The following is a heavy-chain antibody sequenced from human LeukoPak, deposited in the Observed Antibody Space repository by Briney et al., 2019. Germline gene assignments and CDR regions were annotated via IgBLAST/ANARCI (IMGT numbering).Heavy chain of an antibody. D-gene: IGHD1-26*01. CDR2: ISWNGGSI. CDR1: GFTLYDYA. CDR3: AKDAIIVSAIDI. J-gene: IGHJ3*02. V-gene: IGHV3-9*03. Sequence: PGGFLRLSCAASGFTLYDYAMHCVRQAPGKGLEWVSGISWNGGSIGYAGSLKGRFTISRDNAKNTLYLQMTSLRADDIALYYCAKDAIIVSAIDIWGQGTMVTVSS.